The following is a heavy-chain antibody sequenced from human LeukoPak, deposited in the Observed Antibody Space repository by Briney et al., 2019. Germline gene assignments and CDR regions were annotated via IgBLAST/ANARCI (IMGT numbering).Heavy chain of an antibody. D-gene: IGHD4-17*01. CDR2: MNPNSGNT. CDR1: GYTFSSYD. J-gene: IGHJ6*03. CDR3: ARAPKCTVTICYYYMDV. V-gene: IGHV1-8*01. Sequence: GASVKVSCKASGYTFSSYDINWVRQATGQGLEWMGWMNPNSGNTGYAQKFQGRVTMTRNTSISTAYMELSSLRSDDTAVYYCARAPKCTVTICYYYMDVWGKGTTVTISS.